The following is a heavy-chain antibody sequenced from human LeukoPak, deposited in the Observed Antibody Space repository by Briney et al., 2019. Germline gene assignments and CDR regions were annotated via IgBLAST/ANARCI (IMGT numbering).Heavy chain of an antibody. CDR2: INYSGST. Sequence: SETLSLTCTVSGGSISIYYWSWIRQPPGKGLEWIGYINYSGSTNYNPSLKSRVTISVDTSKNQFSLKLTSVTADDTAVYYCARVRTIAAREYFQHWGQGTLVTVSS. CDR1: GGSISIYY. J-gene: IGHJ1*01. D-gene: IGHD6-6*01. CDR3: ARVRTIAAREYFQH. V-gene: IGHV4-59*01.